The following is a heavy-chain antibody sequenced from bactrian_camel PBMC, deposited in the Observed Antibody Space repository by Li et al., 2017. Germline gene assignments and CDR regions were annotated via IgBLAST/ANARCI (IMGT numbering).Heavy chain of an antibody. CDR1: GYTVSSGC. J-gene: IGHJ4*01. CDR2: IYRDGRT. Sequence: QVQLVESGGGSVQAGGSLRLSCAASGYTVSSGCMGRFRQTPAKEREGVAHIYRDGRTRYADSVKGRFTISKDNAKNTLYLQMNNLETEDTAAYYCAADCVGWAQGSYWGQGTQVTVS. V-gene: IGHV3S53*01. CDR3: AADCVGWAQGSY. D-gene: IGHD5*01.